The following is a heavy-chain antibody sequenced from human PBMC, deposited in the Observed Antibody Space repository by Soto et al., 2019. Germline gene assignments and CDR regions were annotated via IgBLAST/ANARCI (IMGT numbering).Heavy chain of an antibody. Sequence: NPSETLSLTCTVSGASISYGGYSWSWIRQTPGKGLEWIGYINHLETTFYNPSFESRLTLSIDRTKNQFSLKLQSVTAADRAVYYCARGGGYDSSEYWGQGIPVTVS. CDR1: GASISYGGYS. CDR3: ARGGGYDSSEY. J-gene: IGHJ4*02. CDR2: INHLETT. V-gene: IGHV4-30-2*01. D-gene: IGHD5-12*01.